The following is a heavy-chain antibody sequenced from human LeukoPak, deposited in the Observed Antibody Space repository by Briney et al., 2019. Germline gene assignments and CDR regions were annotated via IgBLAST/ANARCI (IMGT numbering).Heavy chain of an antibody. CDR2: ISGSSSST. V-gene: IGHV3-23*01. J-gene: IGHJ4*02. Sequence: GGSLRLSCAASVFTFSSYAMSWVRQIPGKGLEWVSAISGSSSSTYYANSVKGRFTISRDSSKNTLHLQISSLRAEDTAVYYCARHPFGYCSGTSCPYYFDYWGQGTLVTVSS. D-gene: IGHD2-2*01. CDR1: VFTFSSYA. CDR3: ARHPFGYCSGTSCPYYFDY.